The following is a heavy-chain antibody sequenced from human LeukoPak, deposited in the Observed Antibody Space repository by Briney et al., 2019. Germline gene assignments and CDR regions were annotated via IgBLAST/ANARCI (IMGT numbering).Heavy chain of an antibody. Sequence: GESLKISCKGSGYSFASYWIAWVRQMPGKGLEWMGMIYPGDSDTRYSPSFQGQVTISADKSISTAYLQWSSLKASDTAMYYCAQLRAALPDAFDIWGQGTMVTVSS. D-gene: IGHD4-23*01. CDR3: AQLRAALPDAFDI. CDR1: GYSFASYW. CDR2: IYPGDSDT. J-gene: IGHJ3*02. V-gene: IGHV5-51*01.